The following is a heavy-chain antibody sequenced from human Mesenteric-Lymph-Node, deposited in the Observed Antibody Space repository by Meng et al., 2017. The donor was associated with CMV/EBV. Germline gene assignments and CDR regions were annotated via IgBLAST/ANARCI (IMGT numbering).Heavy chain of an antibody. Sequence: SETLSLTCTVSGGSISSYYWSWIRQPPGKGLEWIGYIYYSGSTNYNPSLKSRVTISVDTSKNQFSLKLSSVTAADTAVYYCARGDPENFWSGYFALDVWGHGTTVTVSS. J-gene: IGHJ6*02. CDR3: ARGDPENFWSGYFALDV. CDR1: GGSISSYY. CDR2: IYYSGST. V-gene: IGHV4-59*01. D-gene: IGHD3-3*01.